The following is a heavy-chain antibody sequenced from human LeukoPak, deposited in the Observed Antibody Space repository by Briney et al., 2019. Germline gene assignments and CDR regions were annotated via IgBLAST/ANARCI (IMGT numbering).Heavy chain of an antibody. Sequence: PGGSLRLSCAASGFTFSSYAMSWVRQAPGKGLEWVSAISGSGGSTYYAASVKGRFTISRDNSKNTLYLQMNSLRAEYTAVYYCAKNRFRQYYYGSGSYYNVDYFDYWGQGTLVTVSS. CDR3: AKNRFRQYYYGSGSYYNVDYFDY. CDR1: GFTFSSYA. V-gene: IGHV3-23*01. J-gene: IGHJ4*02. CDR2: ISGSGGST. D-gene: IGHD3-10*01.